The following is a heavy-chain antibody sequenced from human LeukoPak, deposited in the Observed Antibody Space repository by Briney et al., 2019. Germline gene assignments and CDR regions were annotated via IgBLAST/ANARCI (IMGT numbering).Heavy chain of an antibody. CDR3: ARDPNTSGFKDY. J-gene: IGHJ4*02. Sequence: ASVKVSCKASGYTFTGNYMHWVRQAPGQGLEWMGRTNTNTGSTNYAQNFQGRVTMTRDTSITTAYMELRSLRSDDTAVYYCARDPNTSGFKDYWGQGALVTVSS. CDR1: GYTFTGNY. V-gene: IGHV1-2*06. D-gene: IGHD6-19*01. CDR2: TNTNTGST.